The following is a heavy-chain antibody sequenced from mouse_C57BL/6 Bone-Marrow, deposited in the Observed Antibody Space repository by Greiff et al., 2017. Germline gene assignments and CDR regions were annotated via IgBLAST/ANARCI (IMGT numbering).Heavy chain of an antibody. J-gene: IGHJ4*01. Sequence: VMLVESGAELVRPGASVKLSCKASGYTFTDYYINWVKQRPGQGLEWIARIYPGSGNTYYNEKFKGKATLTAEKSSSTAYMQLSSLTSEDSAVYFCAREAMDYWGQGTSVTVSS. CDR3: AREAMDY. CDR1: GYTFTDYY. CDR2: IYPGSGNT. V-gene: IGHV1-76*01.